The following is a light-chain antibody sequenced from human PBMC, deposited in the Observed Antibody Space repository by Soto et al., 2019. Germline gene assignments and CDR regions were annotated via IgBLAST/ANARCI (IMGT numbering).Light chain of an antibody. V-gene: IGKV2-30*01. CDR1: QSLVSSDGDAY. CDR2: KVS. J-gene: IGKJ1*01. CDR3: LRGTHFPPWT. Sequence: DVVMTQSPLSLSVTLGQSASISCRSSQSLVSSDGDAYLNWFHQRPGQSPRRLMYKVSDRDSGVPDRFSGNGSGTYFTLTINKVEAEDIGVYYCLRGTHFPPWTFGQGTKVEIK.